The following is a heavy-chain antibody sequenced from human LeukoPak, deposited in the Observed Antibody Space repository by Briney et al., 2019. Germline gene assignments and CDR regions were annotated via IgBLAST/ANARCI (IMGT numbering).Heavy chain of an antibody. CDR2: ISVSGDST. D-gene: IGHD3-3*01. J-gene: IGHJ6*02. CDR1: GFTFSSYA. Sequence: SGGSLRLSCAASGFTFSSYAMTWVRQAPGKGLEWVSGISVSGDSTFYADSVKGRFTISRDNSKNTLYLQMNSLRAEDTAVYYCARDGSGYDFWSGFVSAYYYGMDVWGQGTTVTVSS. V-gene: IGHV3-23*01. CDR3: ARDGSGYDFWSGFVSAYYYGMDV.